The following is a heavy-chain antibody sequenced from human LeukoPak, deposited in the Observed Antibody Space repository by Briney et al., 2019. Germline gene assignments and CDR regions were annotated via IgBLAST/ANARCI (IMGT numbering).Heavy chain of an antibody. CDR3: ARGRWLQPLDY. J-gene: IGHJ4*02. CDR2: ISSSGSTI. V-gene: IGHV3-48*03. Sequence: GGSLRLSCAASGFTFSSYEMNWVRQAPGKGLEWVSYISSSGSTIYYADSVKGRFTISRDNAKNSLYLQMNSLRAEDTAVYYCARGRWLQPLDYWGQGILVTVPS. CDR1: GFTFSSYE. D-gene: IGHD5-24*01.